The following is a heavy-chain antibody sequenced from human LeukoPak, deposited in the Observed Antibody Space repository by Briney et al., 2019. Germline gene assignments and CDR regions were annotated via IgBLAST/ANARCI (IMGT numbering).Heavy chain of an antibody. D-gene: IGHD3-10*01. CDR2: ISYSGST. V-gene: IGHV4-59*01. CDR3: ARDLVRGGRRDDAFDI. Sequence: SQTLSLTCTVSGGSLSPYYWSWIRQSPGKGLEWIGYISYSGSTNSHPSLKSRATISVDMSKPQFYLELSSVTAADTAVYYCARDLVRGGRRDDAFDIWGQGTMVTVSS. CDR1: GGSLSPYY. J-gene: IGHJ3*02.